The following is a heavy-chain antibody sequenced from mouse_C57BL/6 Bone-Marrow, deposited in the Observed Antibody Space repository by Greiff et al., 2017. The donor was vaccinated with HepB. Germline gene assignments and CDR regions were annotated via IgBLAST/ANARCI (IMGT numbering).Heavy chain of an antibody. Sequence: VQLVESGGDLVKPGGSLKLSCAASGFTFSSYGMSWVRQTPDKRLEWVATISSGGSYTYYPDSVKGRFTISRDNAKNTLYLQMSSLKSEDTAMYYCARRRQLRMDYWGQGTSVTVSS. CDR2: ISSGGSYT. J-gene: IGHJ4*01. CDR1: GFTFSSYG. D-gene: IGHD3-2*02. CDR3: ARRRQLRMDY. V-gene: IGHV5-6*01.